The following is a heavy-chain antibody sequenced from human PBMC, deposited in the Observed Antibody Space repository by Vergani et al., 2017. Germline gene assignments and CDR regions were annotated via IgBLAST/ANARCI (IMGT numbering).Heavy chain of an antibody. D-gene: IGHD3-3*01. J-gene: IGHJ3*02. V-gene: IGHV3-33*06. CDR3: AKEKGRYYDFWSGYQMGGERDAFDI. CDR1: GFTFSSYG. CDR2: IWYDGSNK. Sequence: QVQLVESGGGVVQPGRSLRLSCAASGFTFSSYGMHWVRQAPGKGLEWVAVIWYDGSNKYYADSVKGRFTISRDNSKNTLYLQMISLRAEDTAVYYCAKEKGRYYDFWSGYQMGGERDAFDIWGQGTMVTVSS.